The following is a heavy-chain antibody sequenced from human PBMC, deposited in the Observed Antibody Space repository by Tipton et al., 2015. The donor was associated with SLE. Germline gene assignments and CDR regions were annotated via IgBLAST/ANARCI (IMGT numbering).Heavy chain of an antibody. J-gene: IGHJ4*02. Sequence: TLSLTCTVSGDSISSGGFFWSWIRHLPGKGLEWVGYIYYSGSTSYNPSLKTRLSMSIDTSKNQFFLTLSSVTAADTAVYYCSRVRGRYCSGASCYSPDYWGQGTIVTVSS. CDR2: IYYSGST. V-gene: IGHV4-31*03. D-gene: IGHD2-15*01. CDR1: GDSISSGGFF. CDR3: SRVRGRYCSGASCYSPDY.